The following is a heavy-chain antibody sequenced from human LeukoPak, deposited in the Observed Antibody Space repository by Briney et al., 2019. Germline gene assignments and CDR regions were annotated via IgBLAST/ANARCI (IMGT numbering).Heavy chain of an antibody. Sequence: SETLSLTCAVSAGSFSGYYWSWIRQPPGKGRAWIGGINHSGSTNYNTSLKSRVTISVDTSKNQFSLKLSSVTAADTAVYYCARGLGSLYSSSSNWFDSWGQGTLVTVSS. CDR3: ARGLGSLYSSSSNWFDS. J-gene: IGHJ5*01. CDR1: AGSFSGYY. V-gene: IGHV4-34*01. CDR2: INHSGST. D-gene: IGHD6-6*01.